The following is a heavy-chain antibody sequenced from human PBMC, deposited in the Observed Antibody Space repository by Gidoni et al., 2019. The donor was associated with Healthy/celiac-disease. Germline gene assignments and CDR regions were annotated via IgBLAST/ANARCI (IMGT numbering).Heavy chain of an antibody. CDR3: ARDLAYYDFWSGYYREIGWFDP. CDR1: GYTFTSYA. CDR2: INAGNGNT. J-gene: IGHJ5*02. Sequence: QVQLVQSGAEVKKPGASVKVSCKASGYTFTSYAMHWVRQAPGQRLEWMGWINAGNGNTKYSQKFQGRVTITRDTSASTAYMELRSLRSEDTAVYYCARDLAYYDFWSGYYREIGWFDPWGQGTLVTVSS. V-gene: IGHV1-3*01. D-gene: IGHD3-3*01.